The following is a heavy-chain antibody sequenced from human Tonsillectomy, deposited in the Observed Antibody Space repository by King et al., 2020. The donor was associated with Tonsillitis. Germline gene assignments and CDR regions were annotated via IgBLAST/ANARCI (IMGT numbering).Heavy chain of an antibody. CDR1: GYTFTRYP. Sequence: QLVQSGAEVKKPGASVKVSCKASGYTFTRYPMHWVRQAPGQRLEWMGWINVGKRNTEHPQINVGKGNTEHPQKFQGNVGKGNTEHPQKFQGRVTITRDTSASTAYMELSSLRSEDTAVYYCVREESDAFDIWGLGTMVTVSS. J-gene: IGHJ3*02. CDR2: INVGKRNTEHPQINVGKGNT. V-gene: IGHV1-3*01. CDR3: VREESDAFDI.